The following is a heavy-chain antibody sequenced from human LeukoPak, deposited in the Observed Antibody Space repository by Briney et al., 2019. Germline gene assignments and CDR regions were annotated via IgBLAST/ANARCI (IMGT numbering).Heavy chain of an antibody. CDR2: ISTSGTT. J-gene: IGHJ4*02. CDR3: AKEGRGSTPGY. V-gene: IGHV4-4*07. Sequence: SETLSLTCTVSGGSLSSYYWSWIRQPAGKGLEWIGRISTSGTTNYNPPLKSRVTMSVDTSKNQFSLRLSSVTAADTAVYYCAKEGRGSTPGYWGQGILVTVSS. D-gene: IGHD2-15*01. CDR1: GGSLSSYY.